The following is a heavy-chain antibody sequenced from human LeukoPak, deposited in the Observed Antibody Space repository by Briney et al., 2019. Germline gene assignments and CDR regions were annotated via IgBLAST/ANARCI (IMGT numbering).Heavy chain of an antibody. CDR2: INPNSGGT. J-gene: IGHJ4*02. V-gene: IGHV1-2*02. D-gene: IGHD2-8*01. CDR1: GYTFTGKY. Sequence: GASVKVSCKASGYTFTGKYMYWVRQAPGQGLEWMGWINPNSGGTNYQGRVTMTRDTSISTAYMEVSRLRYDDTAVYYCARLGVEDYWGQGTLVTVSS. CDR3: ARLGVEDY.